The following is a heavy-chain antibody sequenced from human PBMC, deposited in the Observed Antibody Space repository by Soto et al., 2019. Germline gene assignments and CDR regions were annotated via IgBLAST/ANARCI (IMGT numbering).Heavy chain of an antibody. Sequence: QVQLVESGGGVVQPGRSLRLSCAASGFTVSSYGMHWVRQAPGKGLEWVAVISYDGSNKYYADSVKGGFTISRDNYKNTLYLYINSMRADDRAVYYCANDLADRHCSRGRCYSAGYFQHWGPGSLVTVSS. CDR2: ISYDGSNK. D-gene: IGHD2-15*01. J-gene: IGHJ1*01. V-gene: IGHV3-30*18. CDR1: GFTVSSYG. CDR3: ANDLADRHCSRGRCYSAGYFQH.